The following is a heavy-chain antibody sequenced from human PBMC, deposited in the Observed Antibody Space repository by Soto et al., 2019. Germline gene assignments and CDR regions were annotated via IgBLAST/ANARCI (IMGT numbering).Heavy chain of an antibody. CDR1: GYSFTRYY. CDR2: ISAYNGNT. D-gene: IGHD3-10*01. CDR3: ARGGEWDLLSDY. V-gene: IGHV1-18*01. J-gene: IGHJ4*02. Sequence: QVQLGQSGAEVKKPGASVKVSCKASGYSFTRYYINWVRQAPGQGLEWMGWISAYNGNTHYEEKLQGRVTLTTDTSTSTAYMELRSLRSDDTAVYFCARGGEWDLLSDYWGRGTLFTVSS.